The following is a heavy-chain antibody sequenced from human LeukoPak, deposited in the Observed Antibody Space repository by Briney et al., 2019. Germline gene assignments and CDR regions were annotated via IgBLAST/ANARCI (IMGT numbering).Heavy chain of an antibody. J-gene: IGHJ3*02. CDR3: ARDLPRLDSGSPPYAFDI. D-gene: IGHD1-26*01. CDR2: ISTYNGNT. Sequence: ASVKVSCKGSGYTFSSYGISWVRQAPGQGLEWMGWISTYNGNTNYAQKLQGRVTMTTDTSTSTAYMELRSLRSDDTAVYYCARDLPRLDSGSPPYAFDIWGQGTMVTVSS. V-gene: IGHV1-18*01. CDR1: GYTFSSYG.